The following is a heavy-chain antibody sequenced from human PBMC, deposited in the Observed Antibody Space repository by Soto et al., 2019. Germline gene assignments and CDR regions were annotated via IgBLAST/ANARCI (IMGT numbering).Heavy chain of an antibody. D-gene: IGHD5-18*01. CDR2: ISASGGST. CDR1: GFTFSTYA. Sequence: EVQLLESGGGLVQPGGSLRLSCAASGFTFSTYAMTWVRQAPGKGLEWVSAISASGGSTYYADSVQGRLTISRDNSKTTLYLQMNSLRVEDTAVYYCAKVGFPYSYGYLFYYWGQGTLVTVSS. CDR3: AKVGFPYSYGYLFYY. J-gene: IGHJ4*02. V-gene: IGHV3-23*01.